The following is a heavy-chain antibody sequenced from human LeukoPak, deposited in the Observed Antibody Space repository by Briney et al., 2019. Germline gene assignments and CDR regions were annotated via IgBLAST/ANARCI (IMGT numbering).Heavy chain of an antibody. CDR3: AKGVPPLDYFDS. Sequence: GGSLRLSCAASGFTFSSFGMHWVRQAPGKGLEWVAFIRSDGGTKYYADSVKGRFTISRDNSKNTLYLQVNSLRAEDTAVYYCAKGVPPLDYFDSWGQGTLVTVSS. J-gene: IGHJ4*02. V-gene: IGHV3-30*02. CDR2: IRSDGGTK. CDR1: GFTFSSFG.